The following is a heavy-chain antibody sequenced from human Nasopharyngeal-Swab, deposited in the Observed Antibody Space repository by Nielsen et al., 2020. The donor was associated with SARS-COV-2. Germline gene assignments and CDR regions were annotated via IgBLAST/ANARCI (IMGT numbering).Heavy chain of an antibody. D-gene: IGHD4-17*01. CDR2: INHSGST. J-gene: IGHJ4*02. CDR1: GGSFSGYY. Sequence: SETLSLTCAVYGGSFSGYYWSWIRQPPGEGLEWIGEINHSGSTNYNPSLKSRVTISVDTSKNQLSLKLSSVTAADTAVYYCARGNGAFDYWGQGTLVTVSS. CDR3: ARGNGAFDY. V-gene: IGHV4-34*01.